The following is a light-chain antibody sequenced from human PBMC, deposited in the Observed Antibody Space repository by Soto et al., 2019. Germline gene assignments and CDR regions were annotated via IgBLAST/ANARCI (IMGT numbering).Light chain of an antibody. Sequence: EILLTQYPGTLSLSPGERATLSCRTSQSVSNNYLAWYTQKPGQAPRLLXXGQXSRATGIPERFIGSGSGKDFTLSISRLEPEYFSTYYCQQSYRTPPRTFGQGTRLEIK. J-gene: IGKJ5*01. CDR1: QSVSNNY. CDR2: GQX. CDR3: QQSYRTPPRT. V-gene: IGKV3-20*01.